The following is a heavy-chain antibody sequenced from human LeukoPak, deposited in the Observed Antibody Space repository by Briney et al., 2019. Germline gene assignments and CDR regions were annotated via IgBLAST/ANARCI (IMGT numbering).Heavy chain of an antibody. CDR3: ARAVPGFDF. CDR1: GFTFSSYG. D-gene: IGHD3-10*02. Sequence: PGGSLRLSCAASGFTFSSYGMHWVRQAPGKGLEWVAVTSYDGSNKYYVDSVKGRFTISRDNSKNSLYLQMNSLRAEDTAVYYCARAVPGFDFWGQGTLVTVSS. CDR2: TSYDGSNK. J-gene: IGHJ4*02. V-gene: IGHV3-30*03.